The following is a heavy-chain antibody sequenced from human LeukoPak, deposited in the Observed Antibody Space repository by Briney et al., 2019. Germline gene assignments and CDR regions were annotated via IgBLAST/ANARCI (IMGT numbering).Heavy chain of an antibody. V-gene: IGHV4-38-2*02. J-gene: IGHJ3*02. D-gene: IGHD2-15*01. CDR1: GYSISSGYY. Sequence: SETLSLTCTVSGYSISSGYYWGWIRQPPGKGLEWIGSIYHSGSTYYNPSLKSRVTISVDTSKNQFSLKLSSVTAADTAIYYCARVGGVVVATTQRDAFDIWGQGTMVTVSS. CDR2: IYHSGST. CDR3: ARVGGVVVATTQRDAFDI.